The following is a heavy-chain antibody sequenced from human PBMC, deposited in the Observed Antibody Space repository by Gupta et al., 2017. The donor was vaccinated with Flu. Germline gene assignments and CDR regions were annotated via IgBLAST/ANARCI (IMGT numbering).Heavy chain of an antibody. CDR2: INTEGSTT. CDR3: ARVPQGFWNFDS. V-gene: IGHV3-74*01. J-gene: IGHJ4*02. CDR1: GFTFSSYW. D-gene: IGHD1-1*01. Sequence: EVLLVGSGGGLVPPGGSLRLSCVAPGFTFSSYWMHWVRQAPGKGLVWVSRINTEGSTTNYADSVKSRFTISRDNTKNTVYLQMNSLRVEDTAVYDCARVPQGFWNFDSWGQGTLVTVSS.